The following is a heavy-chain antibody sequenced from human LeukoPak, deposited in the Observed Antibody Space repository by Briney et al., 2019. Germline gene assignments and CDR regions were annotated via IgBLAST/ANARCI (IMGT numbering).Heavy chain of an antibody. D-gene: IGHD1-26*01. CDR1: GGSFSGYY. CDR2: INHSGST. V-gene: IGHV4-34*01. J-gene: IGHJ4*02. Sequence: PSETLSLTCAVYGGSFSGYYWSWIRQPPGKGLEWIGEINHSGSTNYSPSLKSRVTISVDTSKNQFSLKLSSVTAADTAVYYCARGLVRGSYFDYWGQGTLVTVSS. CDR3: ARGLVRGSYFDY.